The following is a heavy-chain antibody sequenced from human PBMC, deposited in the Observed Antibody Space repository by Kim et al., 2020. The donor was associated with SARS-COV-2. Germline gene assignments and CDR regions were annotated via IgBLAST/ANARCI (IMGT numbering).Heavy chain of an antibody. Sequence: SETLSLTCTVSSGSISSSSYYWDWIRQPPGKGLEWIGSVYYSGSTYYNPSLKSRVTISVDTSKNQFSLKLTSLTAADTALYYCAREYGSGRGWFDPWGQGTLVTVSS. D-gene: IGHD3-10*01. J-gene: IGHJ5*02. CDR3: AREYGSGRGWFDP. V-gene: IGHV4-39*07. CDR2: VYYSGST. CDR1: SGSISSSSYY.